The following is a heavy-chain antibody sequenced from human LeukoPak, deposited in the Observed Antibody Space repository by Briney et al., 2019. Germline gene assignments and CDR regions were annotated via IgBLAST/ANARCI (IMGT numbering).Heavy chain of an antibody. D-gene: IGHD6-19*01. CDR2: INHSGST. J-gene: IGHJ4*02. Sequence: SETLSLTCAVYGGSFSGYYWSWIRQPPGKGLEWIGKINHSGSTNYNPSLKSRVTISVDTSKNQFSLKLSSVTAADTAVYYCARVRVLSSGWYYFDYWGQGTLVTVSS. CDR3: ARVRVLSSGWYYFDY. CDR1: GGSFSGYY. V-gene: IGHV4-34*01.